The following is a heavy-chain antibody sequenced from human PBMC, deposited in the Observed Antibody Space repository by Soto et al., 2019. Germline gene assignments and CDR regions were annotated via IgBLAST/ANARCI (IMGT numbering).Heavy chain of an antibody. Sequence: GGSLRLSCAASGFTFSSYGMHWVRQAPGKGLEWVAVIWYDGSNKYYADSVKGRFTISRDNSKDTLYLQMNSLRAEDAAVYYCARDGGGYCSGGSCSKDNYYYYGMDVWGQGTTVTVSS. D-gene: IGHD2-15*01. CDR1: GFTFSSYG. J-gene: IGHJ6*02. CDR2: IWYDGSNK. CDR3: ARDGGGYCSGGSCSKDNYYYYGMDV. V-gene: IGHV3-33*01.